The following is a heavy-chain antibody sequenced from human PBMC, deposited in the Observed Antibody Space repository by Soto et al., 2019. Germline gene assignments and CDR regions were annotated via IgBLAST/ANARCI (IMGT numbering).Heavy chain of an antibody. J-gene: IGHJ6*02. CDR2: ISSSSSTI. CDR3: AREKGGYSYGTYYYYGMDV. V-gene: IGHV3-48*01. Sequence: GGSLMLSCAPPCFTFPSYTMNWVLQVLWKGLEWVSYISSSSSTIYYADSVKGRFTISRDNAKNSLYLQMNSLRAEDTAVYYCAREKGGYSYGTYYYYGMDVWGQGT. CDR1: CFTFPSYT. D-gene: IGHD5-18*01.